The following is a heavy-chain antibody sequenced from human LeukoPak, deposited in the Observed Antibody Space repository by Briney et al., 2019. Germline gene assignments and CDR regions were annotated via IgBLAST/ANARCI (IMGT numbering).Heavy chain of an antibody. V-gene: IGHV3-74*03. Sequence: QPGGSLGLSCEPSGFPFSSYWMLWVRQAPGKGLVWVSRISGDGTIKTYADFVRGRFTISRDNTKNILYLQMNSLRVEDTAIYFCSRSQFDYWGQGVLVTVSS. CDR3: SRSQFDY. CDR1: GFPFSSYW. CDR2: ISGDGTIK. J-gene: IGHJ4*02.